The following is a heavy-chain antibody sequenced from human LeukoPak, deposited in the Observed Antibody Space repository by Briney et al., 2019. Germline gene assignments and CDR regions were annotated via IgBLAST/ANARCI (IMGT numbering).Heavy chain of an antibody. CDR1: GYTFTSYG. J-gene: IGHJ5*02. CDR2: ISAYNGNT. D-gene: IGHD3-10*01. V-gene: IGHV1-18*01. CDR3: ASLQSEVGWELEIGWFDP. Sequence: GASVKVSCKASGYTFTSYGISWVRQAPGEGLEWMGWISAYNGNTNYAQKLQGRVTMTTDTSTSTAYMELRSLRSDDTAVYYCASLQSEVGWELEIGWFDPWGQGTLVTVSS.